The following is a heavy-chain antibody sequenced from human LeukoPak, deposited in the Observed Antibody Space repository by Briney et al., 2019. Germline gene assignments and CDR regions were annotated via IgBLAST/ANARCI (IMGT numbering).Heavy chain of an antibody. J-gene: IGHJ3*02. CDR1: GGSISSGGYY. D-gene: IGHD3-10*01. CDR3: ARPRAYYGSGSYYKHDAFDI. V-gene: IGHV4-30-2*01. Sequence: SETLSLTCTVSGGSISSGGYYWSWIRQPPGKGLEWIGYIYHSGSTYYNPSLKSRVTISVDRSKNQFSLKLSSVTAADTAVYYCARPRAYYGSGSYYKHDAFDIWGQGTMVTVSS. CDR2: IYHSGST.